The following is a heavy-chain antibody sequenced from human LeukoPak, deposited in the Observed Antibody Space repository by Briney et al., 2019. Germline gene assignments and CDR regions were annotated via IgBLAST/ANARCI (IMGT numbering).Heavy chain of an antibody. CDR3: ARHEEYSSSSDAFDI. D-gene: IGHD6-6*01. J-gene: IGHJ3*02. CDR2: IYYSGST. Sequence: SETPSLTCTVSGGSISSSSYYWGWIRQPPGKGLEWIGSIYYSGSTYYNPSLKSRVTISVGTSKNQFSLKLSSVTAADTAVYYCARHEEYSSSSDAFDIWGQGTMVTVSS. CDR1: GGSISSSSYY. V-gene: IGHV4-39*01.